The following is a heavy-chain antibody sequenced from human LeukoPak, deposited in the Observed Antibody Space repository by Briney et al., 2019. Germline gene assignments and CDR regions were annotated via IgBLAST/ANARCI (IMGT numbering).Heavy chain of an antibody. CDR3: AKDRTGYSYGYFLSP. J-gene: IGHJ5*02. Sequence: GGSLRLSCAASGFTFSSYAMTWVRQAPGKGLEWVSTITDSVSGGSTYYADSVKGWFTISRDNSKNTLYLQMSSLRAEDTAVYFCAKDRTGYSYGYFLSPWGQGTLVTVSS. V-gene: IGHV3-23*01. CDR1: GFTFSSYA. D-gene: IGHD5-18*01. CDR2: ITDSVSGGST.